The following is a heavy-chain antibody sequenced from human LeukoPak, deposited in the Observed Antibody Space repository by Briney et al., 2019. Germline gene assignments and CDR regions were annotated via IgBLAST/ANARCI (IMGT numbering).Heavy chain of an antibody. CDR3: AKVNSGYDIYYFDY. J-gene: IGHJ4*02. V-gene: IGHV3-30*18. CDR2: ISYDGSNK. Sequence: PGGSLRLSCAASGFTFSSYGMHWVRQAPGKGLEWVAVISYDGSNKYYADSVKGRFTISRDNSKNTLYLQMNSLRAEDTAVYNCAKVNSGYDIYYFDYWGQGTLVTVSS. D-gene: IGHD5-12*01. CDR1: GFTFSSYG.